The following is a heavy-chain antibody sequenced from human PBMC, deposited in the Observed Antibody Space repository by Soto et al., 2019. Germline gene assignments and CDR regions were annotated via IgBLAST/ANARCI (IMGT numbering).Heavy chain of an antibody. V-gene: IGHV4-59*01. CDR3: AREILGWFDP. J-gene: IGHJ5*02. CDR2: IYYSGST. CDR1: GGSISSYY. D-gene: IGHD3-10*01. Sequence: PSETLSLPCTVSGGSISSYYWSWIRQPPGKGLEWIGYIYYSGSTNYNPSLKSRVTISVDTSKNQFSLKLSSVTAADTAVYYCAREILGWFDPWGQGTLVTVSS.